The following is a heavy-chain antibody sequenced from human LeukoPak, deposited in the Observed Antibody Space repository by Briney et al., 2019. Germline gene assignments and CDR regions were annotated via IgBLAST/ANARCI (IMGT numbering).Heavy chain of an antibody. J-gene: IGHJ3*02. CDR1: GFTFSSYG. Sequence: GGSLRLSCAASGFTFSSYGMHWVRQAPGKGLEWVAVISYDGSNKYYADSVKGRFTISRDNSKNTLYLQMNSLRAEDTAVYYCAKDSSGSSDIWGQGTMVTVSS. CDR2: ISYDGSNK. D-gene: IGHD6-19*01. CDR3: AKDSSGSSDI. V-gene: IGHV3-30*18.